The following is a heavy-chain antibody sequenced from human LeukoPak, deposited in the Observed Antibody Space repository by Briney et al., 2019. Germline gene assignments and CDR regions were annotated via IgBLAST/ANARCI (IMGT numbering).Heavy chain of an antibody. D-gene: IGHD3-22*01. V-gene: IGHV3-7*01. Sequence: PGGSLRLSCAGSGFTLRNYFMSWVRQAPGKGRGWVANIKQEGSERNYGGSVKARSPIHSDNAQTSLYIQMNTLRAEETAVYYCARGGGVYSSGYYSGYYFDYWGQGTLVTVSS. CDR1: GFTLRNYF. J-gene: IGHJ4*02. CDR3: ARGGGVYSSGYYSGYYFDY. CDR2: IKQEGSER.